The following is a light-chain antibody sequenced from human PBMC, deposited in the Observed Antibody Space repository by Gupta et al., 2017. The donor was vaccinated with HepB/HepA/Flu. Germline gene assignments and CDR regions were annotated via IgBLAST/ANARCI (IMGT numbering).Light chain of an antibody. CDR3: RKTLQTPFT. Sequence: DIVMTQSPLSLPVTPGEPASISCRSSQSLLHSNGYNYLDWYLQKPGQSPQLLIYLGSNRASGVPDRFSGSGSGTDFTLKISRVEAEDVGAYYWRKTLQTPFTFGHGTKVDIK. V-gene: IGKV2-28*01. CDR2: LGS. J-gene: IGKJ3*01. CDR1: QSLLHSNGYNY.